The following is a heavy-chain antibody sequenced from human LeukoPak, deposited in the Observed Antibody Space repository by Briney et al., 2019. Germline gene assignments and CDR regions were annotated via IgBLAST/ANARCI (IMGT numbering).Heavy chain of an antibody. V-gene: IGHV1-8*01. J-gene: IGHJ4*02. CDR1: GYTFTSYD. Sequence: ASVKVSCKASGYTFTSYDINWVRQATGQGLEWMGWMNPNSGNTGYAQKFQGRATMTRNTSISTAYMGLSSLRSEDTAVYYCARVGIVGATSVVDYWGQGTLVTVSS. CDR3: ARVGIVGATSVVDY. CDR2: MNPNSGNT. D-gene: IGHD1-26*01.